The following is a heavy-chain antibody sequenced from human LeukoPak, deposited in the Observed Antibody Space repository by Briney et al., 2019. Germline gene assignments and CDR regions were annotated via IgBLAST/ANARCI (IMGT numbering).Heavy chain of an antibody. Sequence: PPQTLSLTCTVSGGSISSGTYYWSWIRQPAGKGLEWIGRIYSSGSTNYNPSFKSRLTISVDTSKNQFSLKLSSVTAADTAVYYCARDRGRSYYYDSSGYWYMDVWGKGTTVTVSS. V-gene: IGHV4-61*02. J-gene: IGHJ6*03. D-gene: IGHD3-22*01. CDR3: ARDRGRSYYYDSSGYWYMDV. CDR1: GGSISSGTYY. CDR2: IYSSGST.